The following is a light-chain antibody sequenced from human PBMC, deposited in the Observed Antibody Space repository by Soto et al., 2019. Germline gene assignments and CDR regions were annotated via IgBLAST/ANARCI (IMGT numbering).Light chain of an antibody. Sequence: DIQMTQSPSTLSASVGDRVTITCRASQSIGIWLAWYQQITRKAPKLLISTASNLGSGVPSRFIGSGYGTEITLTISSLQSDDFATYFCQNYNIYPVTFGQGTKLEIK. CDR3: QNYNIYPVT. J-gene: IGKJ2*01. CDR2: TAS. V-gene: IGKV1-5*03. CDR1: QSIGIW.